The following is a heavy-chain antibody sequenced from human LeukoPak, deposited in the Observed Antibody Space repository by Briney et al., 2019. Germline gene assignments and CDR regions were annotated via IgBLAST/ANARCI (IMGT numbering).Heavy chain of an antibody. J-gene: IGHJ4*02. CDR1: GFTFSSYA. CDR3: AKAQRLTYSSGD. Sequence: GGSLRLSCAASGFTFSSYAMSWVRQAPGKGLEWVSAISGSGGSTYYADSVKGRFTISRDNSKNTLSLQMNSLRAEDSAVYYCAKAQRLTYSSGDWGQGTLVTVSS. V-gene: IGHV3-23*01. D-gene: IGHD6-19*01. CDR2: ISGSGGST.